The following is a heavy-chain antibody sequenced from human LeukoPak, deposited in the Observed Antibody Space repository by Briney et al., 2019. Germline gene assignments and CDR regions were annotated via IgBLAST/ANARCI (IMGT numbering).Heavy chain of an antibody. CDR2: VYYSGTY. CDR3: ARRHNGGNSDWFDP. CDR1: GGSISAYY. D-gene: IGHD4-23*01. V-gene: IGHV4-59*08. J-gene: IGHJ5*02. Sequence: SETLSLTCAVSGGSISAYYWSWIRQPPGKGLEWIGYVYYSGTYNYSPSLKSRVTISVDTSKNQFSLKLSSVTAADTAVYYCARRHNGGNSDWFDPWGQGTLVTVSS.